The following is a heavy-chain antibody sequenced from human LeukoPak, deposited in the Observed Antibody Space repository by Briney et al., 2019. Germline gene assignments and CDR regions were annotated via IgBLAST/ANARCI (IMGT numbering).Heavy chain of an antibody. J-gene: IGHJ4*02. Sequence: GGGLRLSCAASGLAFSSYAMSWVRPAPGKGGGWGAAIICSGGSTYYSESVKGGFTISRHNSKNTLYLQMNSLSAEDTAVYYRAKHPSITMIVVVYPHFDYWGQGTLVTVSS. CDR1: GLAFSSYA. CDR2: IICSGGST. CDR3: AKHPSITMIVVVYPHFDY. V-gene: IGHV3-23*01. D-gene: IGHD3-22*01.